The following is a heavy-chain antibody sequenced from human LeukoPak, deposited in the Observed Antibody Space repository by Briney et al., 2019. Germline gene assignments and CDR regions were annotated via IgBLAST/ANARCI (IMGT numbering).Heavy chain of an antibody. D-gene: IGHD2-2*01. CDR3: ARAGSTSFGAFDI. Sequence: GGSLRLSCAASGFTFSSYAMHWVRQAPGKGLEWVAVISYDGSNKYYADSVKGRFTISRDNSKNTLYLQMNSLRAEDTAVYYCARAGSTSFGAFDIWGQGTMDTVSS. CDR2: ISYDGSNK. J-gene: IGHJ3*02. CDR1: GFTFSSYA. V-gene: IGHV3-30*01.